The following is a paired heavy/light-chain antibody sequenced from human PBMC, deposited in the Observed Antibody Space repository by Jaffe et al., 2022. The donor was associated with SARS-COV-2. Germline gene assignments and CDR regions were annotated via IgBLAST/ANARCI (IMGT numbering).Heavy chain of an antibody. J-gene: IGHJ4*02. V-gene: IGHV3-48*03. CDR3: ARGPTGYMDS. D-gene: IGHD1-1*01. CDR2: ISDSGNTR. Sequence: EVQLVESGGGLVHPGGSLRLSCTTSGFRFSSYEMNWVRQAPGKGLEWVSYISDSGNTRYYADSVKGRFTVSRDNAKNSLYLQLNSLRAEDTAVYYCARGPTGYMDSWGQGNLVTVSS. CDR1: GFRFSSYE.
Light chain of an antibody. J-gene: IGKJ4*01. CDR1: QDIVNS. V-gene: IGKV1-33*01. CDR2: DAS. CDR3: QQFDSLPLT. Sequence: DIQMTQSPSYLSASIGDRVTITCQASQDIVNSLNWFQQHPGKAPKLLISDASKLETGVPSRFSGGGSGTDFTLAISSLQPEDVATYYCQQFDSLPLTFGGGTKVDIK.